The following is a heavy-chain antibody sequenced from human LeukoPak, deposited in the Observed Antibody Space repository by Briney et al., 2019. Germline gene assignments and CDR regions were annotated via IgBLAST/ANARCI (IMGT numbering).Heavy chain of an antibody. Sequence: SETLSLTCTVSGGSISSCSYYWGWIRQPPGKGLEWIASIYYSGSTYYNPSLKSRVTISVDTSKNEFSLKLSSVTAADTAVYYCARGLYSSAWYHFDFWGQGTLVTVSS. D-gene: IGHD6-19*01. V-gene: IGHV4-39*01. CDR1: GGSISSCSYY. CDR3: ARGLYSSAWYHFDF. CDR2: IYYSGST. J-gene: IGHJ4*02.